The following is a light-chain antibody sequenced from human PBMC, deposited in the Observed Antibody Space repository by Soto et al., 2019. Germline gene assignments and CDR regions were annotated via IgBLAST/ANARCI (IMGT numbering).Light chain of an antibody. CDR2: GAS. CDR3: QQYHNWPPQYT. V-gene: IGKV3-15*01. CDR1: QTVASN. Sequence: EIVMTQSPASLSVSPGDGATLSCRASQTVASNLAWYQQKPGQGPRLLIHGASTRAAGVPARFSGSGSGTDFTLTISSLQSEDFAVYYCQQYHNWPPQYTFGQGTKLRI. J-gene: IGKJ2*01.